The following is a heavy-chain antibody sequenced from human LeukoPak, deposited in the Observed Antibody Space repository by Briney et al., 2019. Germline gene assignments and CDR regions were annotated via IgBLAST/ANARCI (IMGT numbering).Heavy chain of an antibody. CDR2: VHYTGST. CDR1: GGSVSSSTFY. CDR3: ARHSSQESGSYYDPWGY. Sequence: SETLSLTCTVSGGSVSSSTFYWGWIRQPPGKGLEWIASVHYTGSTFYNPSLKSRVTISMDTSKTQFSLNLRSVTAADTAVYYCARHSSQESGSYYDPWGYWGQGTLVTVSS. J-gene: IGHJ4*02. D-gene: IGHD3-10*01. V-gene: IGHV4-39*01.